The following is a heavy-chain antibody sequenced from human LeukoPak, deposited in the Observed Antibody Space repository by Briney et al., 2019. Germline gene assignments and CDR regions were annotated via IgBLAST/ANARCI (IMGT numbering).Heavy chain of an antibody. CDR2: ISGSGGST. CDR1: GFTVGSNS. J-gene: IGHJ4*02. D-gene: IGHD5-24*01. Sequence: GGSLRLSCTVSGFTVGSNSMSWVRQAPGKGLEWVSAISGSGGSTYYADSVKGRFTISRDNSKNTLYLQMNSLRAEDTAVYYCAKGARDGYNSDYWGQGTLVTVSS. V-gene: IGHV3-23*01. CDR3: AKGARDGYNSDY.